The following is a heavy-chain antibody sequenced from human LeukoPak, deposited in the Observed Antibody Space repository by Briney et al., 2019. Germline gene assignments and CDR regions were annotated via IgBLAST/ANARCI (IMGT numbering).Heavy chain of an antibody. CDR1: GFTFSSYS. Sequence: GSLRLSCAASGFTFSSYSMNWVRQAPGKGLEWVSYISSSSSTIYYADSVKGRFTISRDNAKNSLYLQMNSLRAEDTAVYYCAGDDYGAYWGQGTLVTVSS. D-gene: IGHD4-17*01. V-gene: IGHV3-48*01. J-gene: IGHJ4*02. CDR3: AGDDYGAY. CDR2: ISSSSSTI.